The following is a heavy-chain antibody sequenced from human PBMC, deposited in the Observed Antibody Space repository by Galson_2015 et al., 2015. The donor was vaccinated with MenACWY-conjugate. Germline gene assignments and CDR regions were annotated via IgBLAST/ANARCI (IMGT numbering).Heavy chain of an antibody. CDR1: GFIFDNYA. CDR3: ARVMVFRSGYWHNN. D-gene: IGHD3-22*01. Sequence: SLRLSCAASGFIFDNYAMSWVRQAPGKGLEWVSGISGSGSNIYYADSVKGRFTISRDNSKNTLYLQMTSLRVEDTAVYYCARVMVFRSGYWHNNWGQGTLVTVSS. V-gene: IGHV3-23*01. J-gene: IGHJ4*02. CDR2: ISGSGSNI.